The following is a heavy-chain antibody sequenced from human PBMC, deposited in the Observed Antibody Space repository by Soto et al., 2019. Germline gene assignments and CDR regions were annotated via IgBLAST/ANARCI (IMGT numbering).Heavy chain of an antibody. CDR2: IYWKSERI. J-gene: IGHJ4*02. CDR3: VKDVAPGGLDY. Sequence: EEQLVESGGGLVQPGGSLRLSCTTSGFPTNDRAMHWIRQAPGKGLEWVSGIYWKSERIDYADSVKGRFTISRDNAGISLYLQMNSLREEDTAVYYCVKDVAPGGLDYWGQGALVTVSA. CDR1: GFPTNDRA. V-gene: IGHV3-9*02. D-gene: IGHD2-15*01.